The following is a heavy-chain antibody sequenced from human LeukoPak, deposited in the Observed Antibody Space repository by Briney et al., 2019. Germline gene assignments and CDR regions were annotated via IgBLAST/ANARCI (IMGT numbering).Heavy chain of an antibody. J-gene: IGHJ4*02. V-gene: IGHV1-18*01. CDR1: GYTFSSYG. CDR3: ARGSMITFGGVIAPLRY. CDR2: ISAYNGNT. D-gene: IGHD3-16*02. Sequence: ASVTVSCKASGYTFSSYGISWVRQAPGQGLEWMGWISAYNGNTNYAQNLQGRVTMTTDTSTSTAYMELRSLRSDDTAVYYCARGSMITFGGVIAPLRYWGQGTLVTVSS.